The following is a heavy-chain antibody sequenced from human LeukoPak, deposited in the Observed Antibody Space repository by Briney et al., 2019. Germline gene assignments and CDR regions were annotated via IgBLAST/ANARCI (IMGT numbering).Heavy chain of an antibody. CDR3: ARENRGFITRPIDY. CDR1: GFTFTNYA. D-gene: IGHD3-10*01. V-gene: IGHV3-23*01. Sequence: PGGSLRLSCAASGFTFTNYAMSWIRQAPGKGLEWVSAISGGGGNTDYADSVKGRFTISRDNAKNSLYLQMNSLRVEDTAVYYCARENRGFITRPIDYWGQGTLVTVSS. J-gene: IGHJ4*02. CDR2: ISGGGGNT.